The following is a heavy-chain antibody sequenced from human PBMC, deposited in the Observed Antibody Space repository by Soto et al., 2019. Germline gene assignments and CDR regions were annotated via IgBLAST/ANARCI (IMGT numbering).Heavy chain of an antibody. V-gene: IGHV3-30*18. CDR2: ISYDGSNK. Sequence: GGSLRLSCAASGFTFSSYGMYWVRQAPGKGLEWVAVISYDGSNKYYADSVKGRFTISRDNSKNTLYLQMNSLRAEDTAVYYCAKDYLGYCSGGSCYGPIDYWGQGTLVTVSS. J-gene: IGHJ4*02. CDR1: GFTFSSYG. D-gene: IGHD2-15*01. CDR3: AKDYLGYCSGGSCYGPIDY.